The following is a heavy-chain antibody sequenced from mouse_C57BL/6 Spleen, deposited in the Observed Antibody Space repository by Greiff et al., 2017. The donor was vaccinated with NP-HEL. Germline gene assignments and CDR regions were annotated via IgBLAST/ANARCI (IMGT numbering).Heavy chain of an antibody. Sequence: VQLQQSGAELVRPGSSVKLSCKASGYTFTSYWMHWVKQRPIQGLEWIGNIDPSDSETHYNQKFKDKASLTVDKSSSTAYMQLSSLTSEDSAVYYCARRGWDVWGQGTLVTVSA. CDR3: ARRGWDV. CDR2: IDPSDSET. CDR1: GYTFTSYW. D-gene: IGHD4-1*01. V-gene: IGHV1-52*01. J-gene: IGHJ3*02.